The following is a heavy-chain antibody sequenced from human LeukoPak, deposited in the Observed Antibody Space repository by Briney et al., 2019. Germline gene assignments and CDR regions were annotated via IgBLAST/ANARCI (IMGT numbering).Heavy chain of an antibody. J-gene: IGHJ4*02. Sequence: SETLSLTCSVSGASVTDESSYWGWIRQTPGKGLELISGLTFSGTAHYNPSLRGQVTISLDTSSNQFFLTLTFVPAADTGLSFCARAPRYRRYSFQSWGQGTMFTVSS. D-gene: IGHD3-16*02. CDR1: GASVTDESSY. CDR3: ARAPRYRRYSFQS. CDR2: LTFSGTA. V-gene: IGHV4-39*01.